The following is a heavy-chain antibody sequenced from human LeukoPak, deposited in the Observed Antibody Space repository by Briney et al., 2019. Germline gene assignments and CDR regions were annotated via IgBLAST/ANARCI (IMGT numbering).Heavy chain of an antibody. V-gene: IGHV4-4*09. Sequence: PSETLSLTCAVSGDSITSHYWSWLRQPPGKGPEWIGYIHTNGNTNSKSSLKSRVTMSVDTSKNQFSLELTSVTAADTAVYYCARQSSAAGTHWFDPWGQGPLVTVSS. CDR1: GDSITSHY. J-gene: IGHJ5*02. CDR2: IHTNGNT. D-gene: IGHD6-13*01. CDR3: ARQSSAAGTHWFDP.